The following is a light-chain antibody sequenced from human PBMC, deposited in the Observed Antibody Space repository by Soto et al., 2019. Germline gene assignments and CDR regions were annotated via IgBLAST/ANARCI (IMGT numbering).Light chain of an antibody. CDR2: RNN. CDR3: GTWDSSLSDAVV. Sequence: QSVLTQPPSASGTPGQRVTISCSGSSSNIGSNYVYWYQQLPGTAPKLLIYRNNQRPSGVPDRFSGSKSGTSATLGITGLQTGDEADYYCGTWDSSLSDAVVFGEGTKLTVL. J-gene: IGLJ2*01. CDR1: SSNIGSNY. V-gene: IGLV1-47*01.